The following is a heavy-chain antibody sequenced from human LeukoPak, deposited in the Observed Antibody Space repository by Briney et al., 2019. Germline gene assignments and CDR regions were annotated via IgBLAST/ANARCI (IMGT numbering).Heavy chain of an antibody. D-gene: IGHD3-10*01. J-gene: IGHJ4*02. Sequence: GGSLRLSCTAAGFSFNNYAMSWVRQAPGKGLEWVSHNSGGKTYYADSVKGRFTISRDNSKNTLYLQMDSLRAEDTAIYYCADFGSGSYCFDYWGQGTLVTVSS. CDR2: NSGGKT. CDR1: GFSFNNYA. CDR3: ADFGSGSYCFDY. V-gene: IGHV3-23*01.